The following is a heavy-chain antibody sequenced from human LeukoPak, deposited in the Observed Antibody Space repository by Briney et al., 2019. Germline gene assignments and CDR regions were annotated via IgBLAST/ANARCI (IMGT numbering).Heavy chain of an antibody. CDR3: ARRFGWDSFDY. D-gene: IGHD1-26*01. J-gene: IGHJ4*02. CDR1: GGSISSFH. V-gene: IGHV4-59*08. Sequence: SETLSLTCTVSGGSISSFHWSWIRQPPGKGLECIGYIYYGGSTNYNPSLKSRVTISVDTSKNQFSLRLNSVTAADTAVYYCARRFGWDSFDYWGQGTLVTVSS. CDR2: IYYGGST.